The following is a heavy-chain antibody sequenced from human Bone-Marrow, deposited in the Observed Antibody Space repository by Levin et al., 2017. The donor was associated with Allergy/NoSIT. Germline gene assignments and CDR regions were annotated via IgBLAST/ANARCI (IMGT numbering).Heavy chain of an antibody. CDR2: IYYSGST. J-gene: IGHJ4*02. CDR3: ARGRNFWSGYYTDAFDY. Sequence: SCTVSGGSISSGGYYWSWIRQHPGKGLEWIGYIYYSGSTYYNPSLKSRVTISVDTSKNQFSLKLSSVTAADTAVYYCARGRNFWSGYYTDAFDYWGQGTLVTVSS. CDR1: GGSISSGGYY. V-gene: IGHV4-31*03. D-gene: IGHD3-3*01.